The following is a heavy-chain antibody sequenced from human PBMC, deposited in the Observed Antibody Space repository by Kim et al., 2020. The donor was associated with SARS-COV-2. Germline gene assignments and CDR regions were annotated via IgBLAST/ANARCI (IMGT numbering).Heavy chain of an antibody. CDR1: GFTFSSYA. CDR3: AKRPLGGIVGAGYFDY. D-gene: IGHD1-26*01. V-gene: IGHV3-23*01. J-gene: IGHJ4*02. CDR2: ISGSGGST. Sequence: GGSLRLSCAASGFTFSSYAMSWVRQAPGKGLEWVSAISGSGGSTYYADSVKGRFTISRDNSKNTLYLQMNSLRAEDTAVYYCAKRPLGGIVGAGYFDYWGQGTLVTVSS.